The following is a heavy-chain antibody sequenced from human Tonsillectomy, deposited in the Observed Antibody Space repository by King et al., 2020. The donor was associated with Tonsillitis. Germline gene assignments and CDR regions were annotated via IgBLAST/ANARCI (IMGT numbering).Heavy chain of an antibody. V-gene: IGHV1-18*01. CDR1: GYTFTSYG. D-gene: IGHD3-10*01. J-gene: IGHJ5*02. CDR3: SRVGVDGSGSYYNPPRWFDP. Sequence: QLVQSGAEVKKPGASVKVSCKASGYTFTSYGISWVRQAPGQGLEWMGWISAYNGNTNYAQKLQGRVTMTTDTSTSPAYMELRGLRSDDTAVYYCSRVGVDGSGSYYNPPRWFDPWGQGTLVTVSS. CDR2: ISAYNGNT.